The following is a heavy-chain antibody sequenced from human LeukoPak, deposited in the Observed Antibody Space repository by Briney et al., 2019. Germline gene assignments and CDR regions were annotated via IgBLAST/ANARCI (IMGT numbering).Heavy chain of an antibody. CDR2: ISSSSSYI. D-gene: IGHD4-17*01. CDR3: ARSFNPGYGDSL. J-gene: IGHJ4*02. Sequence: PGGSLRLSCAASGSTFSSYSMNWVRQAPGKGLEWVSSISSSSSYIYYADSVKGRFTISRDNAKNSLYLQMNSLRAEDTAVYYCARSFNPGYGDSLWGQGTLVTVSS. CDR1: GSTFSSYS. V-gene: IGHV3-21*01.